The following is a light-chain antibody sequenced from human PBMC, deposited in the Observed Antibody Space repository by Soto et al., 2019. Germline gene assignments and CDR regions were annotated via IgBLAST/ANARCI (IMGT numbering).Light chain of an antibody. Sequence: IQLTQSPSSLSASVGDRVTITCRASQGISSYLAWYQRKPGKAPKLLIYAASTLQSGVPPRFSGSGSGTEFTLTISSLQPEDFATYYCQHLNSYPITFGQGTRLEIK. CDR2: AAS. CDR1: QGISSY. CDR3: QHLNSYPIT. J-gene: IGKJ5*01. V-gene: IGKV1-9*01.